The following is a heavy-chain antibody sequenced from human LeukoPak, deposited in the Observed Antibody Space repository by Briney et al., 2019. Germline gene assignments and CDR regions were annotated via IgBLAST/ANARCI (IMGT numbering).Heavy chain of an antibody. V-gene: IGHV3-21*01. CDR2: ISSSSSHI. J-gene: IGHJ4*02. D-gene: IGHD6-19*01. CDR1: GFAFSTYS. CDR3: ARGESSGWYGDFDY. Sequence: GGSLRLSCAASGFAFSTYSMNWVRQAPGKGLEWVSSISSSSSHIYYADSVKGRFTISRDNAKNSLYLQMNSLRAEDTAVYYCARGESSGWYGDFDYWGQGTLVTVSS.